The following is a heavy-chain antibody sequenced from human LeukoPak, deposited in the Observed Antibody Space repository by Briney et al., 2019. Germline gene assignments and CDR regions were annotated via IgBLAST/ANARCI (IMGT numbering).Heavy chain of an antibody. CDR2: ISYDGSNK. Sequence: GGSLRLSCAASGFTFSSYAMHWVRQAPGKGLEWVAVISYDGSNKYYADSVKGRFTISRDNSKNTLYLQMNSLRAEDTAVYYCAKDRGGRDFWSSAPYYFDYWGQGTLVTVSS. CDR1: GFTFSSYA. CDR3: AKDRGGRDFWSSAPYYFDY. V-gene: IGHV3-30-3*01. J-gene: IGHJ4*02. D-gene: IGHD3-3*01.